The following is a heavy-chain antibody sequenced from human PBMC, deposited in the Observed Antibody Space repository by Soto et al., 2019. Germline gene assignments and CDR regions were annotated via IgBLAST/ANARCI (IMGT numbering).Heavy chain of an antibody. V-gene: IGHV3-30-3*01. CDR2: ISYDGSNK. CDR3: ARSVIRAAAGNYYGMDV. D-gene: IGHD6-13*01. Sequence: GGSLRLSCAASGFTFSSYAMHWVRQAPGKGLEWVAVISYDGSNKYYADSVKGRFTISRDNSKNTLYLQMNSLRAEDTAVYYCARSVIRAAAGNYYGMDVWGQGTTVTVSS. J-gene: IGHJ6*02. CDR1: GFTFSSYA.